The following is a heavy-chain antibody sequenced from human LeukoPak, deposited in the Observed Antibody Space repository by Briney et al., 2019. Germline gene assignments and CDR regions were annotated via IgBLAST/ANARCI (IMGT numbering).Heavy chain of an antibody. Sequence: SETLSLTCTVSGGSISPYFWSWIRQPPGKGLEWIGYIYYSGSTNYNPSLKSRVTISVDTSKNQFSLKLSSVTAADTAVYYCARVEPYSSSWFTHYYYYMDVWGKGTTVTVSS. D-gene: IGHD6-13*01. V-gene: IGHV4-59*01. CDR1: GGSISPYF. CDR3: ARVEPYSSSWFTHYYYYMDV. J-gene: IGHJ6*03. CDR2: IYYSGST.